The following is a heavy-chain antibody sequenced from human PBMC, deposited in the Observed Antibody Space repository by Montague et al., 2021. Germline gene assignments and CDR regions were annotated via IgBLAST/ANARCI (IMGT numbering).Heavy chain of an antibody. J-gene: IGHJ4*02. V-gene: IGHV4-59*03. CDR2: VYSSGST. CDR3: ARGHGYGSSWFY. Sequence: SETLSLTCSVSGDSITGYYWSWIRLPPGKGLEWIGYVYSSGSTSYNPSLKSRVIISVESAKNQISLTLNSATAADTAVYYCARGHGYGSSWFYWGQGTLIIVSA. CDR1: GDSITGYY. D-gene: IGHD6-13*01.